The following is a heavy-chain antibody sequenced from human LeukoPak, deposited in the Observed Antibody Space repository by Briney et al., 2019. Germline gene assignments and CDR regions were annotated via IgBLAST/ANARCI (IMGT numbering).Heavy chain of an antibody. D-gene: IGHD3-10*02. CDR2: ISSSSSTI. Sequence: GGSLRLSCAASGFAFSSYGMTWVRQAPGKGLEWVSYISSSSSTIYYADSVKGRFTISRDNAKNSLYLQMNNLRAEDTAVYYCAELGITMIGGVWGKGTTVTISS. J-gene: IGHJ6*04. CDR3: AELGITMIGGV. V-gene: IGHV3-48*04. CDR1: GFAFSSYG.